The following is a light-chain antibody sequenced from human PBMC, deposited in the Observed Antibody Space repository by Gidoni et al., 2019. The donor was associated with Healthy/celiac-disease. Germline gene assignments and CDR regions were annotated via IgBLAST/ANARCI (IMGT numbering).Light chain of an antibody. CDR1: PDISNY. CDR3: QQYDNLLALT. V-gene: IGKV1-33*01. CDR2: DAS. Sequence: DIKMTQSPSSLSASVGDRVTITCQASPDISNYLNWYQQKPGKAPKLLIYDASNLETGVPSRFSGSGSGTDFTFTISSLQPEDIATYYCQQYDNLLALTFGGGTKVEIK. J-gene: IGKJ4*01.